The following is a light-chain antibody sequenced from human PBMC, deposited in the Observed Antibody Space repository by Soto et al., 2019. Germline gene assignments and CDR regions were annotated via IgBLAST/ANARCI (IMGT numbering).Light chain of an antibody. V-gene: IGKV1-5*01. CDR3: QQYNSDVFT. Sequence: DIQMTQSPSTLSASVGDRVTITCRASQSISSWLAWYQQKPGKAPKLLIYDASSLESGVPSRFSGSGSGTEFTLTISSLQPDDFATYYCQQYNSDVFTFGPGTKVDNK. J-gene: IGKJ3*01. CDR2: DAS. CDR1: QSISSW.